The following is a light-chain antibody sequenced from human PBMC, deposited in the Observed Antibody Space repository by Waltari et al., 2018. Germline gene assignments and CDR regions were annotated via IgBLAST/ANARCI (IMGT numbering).Light chain of an antibody. V-gene: IGKV1-12*01. J-gene: IGKJ3*01. CDR3: QQGYNTPFT. Sequence: EIQMTQSPSSLSASVGDKVTINCRASQGISSWLAWYQQKPGKAPKLLIYAASSVQSGVPSRFSGSGSGTDYTLTISSLQPEDFATYYCQQGYNTPFTFGPGTKLDIK. CDR2: AAS. CDR1: QGISSW.